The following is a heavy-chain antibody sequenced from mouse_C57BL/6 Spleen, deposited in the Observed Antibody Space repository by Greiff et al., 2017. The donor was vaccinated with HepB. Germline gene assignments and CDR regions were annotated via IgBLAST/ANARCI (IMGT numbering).Heavy chain of an antibody. J-gene: IGHJ2*01. CDR3: ARGSNYFDY. CDR2: IYPGDGDT. V-gene: IGHV1-82*01. CDR1: GYAFSSSW. D-gene: IGHD5-1*01. Sequence: QVQLMQSGPELVKPGASVKISCKASGYAFSSSWMNWVKQRPGKGLEWIGRIYPGDGDTNYNGKFKGKATLTADKSSSTAYMQLSSLTSEDSAVYFCARGSNYFDYWGQGTTLTVSS.